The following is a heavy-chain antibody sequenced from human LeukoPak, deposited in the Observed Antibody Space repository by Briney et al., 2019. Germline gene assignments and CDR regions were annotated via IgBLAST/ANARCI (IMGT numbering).Heavy chain of an antibody. D-gene: IGHD6-13*01. J-gene: IGHJ4*02. Sequence: PGGSLRLSCAASGFNFRSYWMSWVRRAPGKGLEWVANIKEDGSEKYYVDSVKGRFTISRDNAKNSLYLQMNSLRAEDTAVYYCAKGSGYSQIFDYWGQGTLVTVSS. CDR1: GFNFRSYW. V-gene: IGHV3-7*01. CDR3: AKGSGYSQIFDY. CDR2: IKEDGSEK.